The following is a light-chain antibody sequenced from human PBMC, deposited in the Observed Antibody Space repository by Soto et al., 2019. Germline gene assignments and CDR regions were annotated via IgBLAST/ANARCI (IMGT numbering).Light chain of an antibody. Sequence: DIQMTQSPSSLSASVGDRVTITCRASQGISNYLAWYQQIPGKVPKLLISAASTLQSGVPSRFSGSGSGTDFTLTISSLQAEDDATYYCQKYTNVPAFGGGNKVEIK. CDR2: AAS. V-gene: IGKV1-27*01. CDR1: QGISNY. CDR3: QKYTNVPA. J-gene: IGKJ4*01.